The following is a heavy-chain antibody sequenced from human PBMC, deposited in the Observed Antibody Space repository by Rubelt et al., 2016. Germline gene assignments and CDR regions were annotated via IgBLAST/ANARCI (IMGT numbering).Heavy chain of an antibody. D-gene: IGHD4-17*01. CDR2: ISGSGGNT. CDR3: ARDLTVNDGFDI. V-gene: IGHV3-23*01. CDR1: GFTFSNYD. Sequence: GGGLVQPGGSLRLSCVGSGFTFSNYDMRWVRQAPGKGLEWVSGISGSGGNTYYADSVRGRFTISRDNSKTTLYLQMNSLRAEDTAIYYCARDLTVNDGFDIWGQGTMVTVSS. J-gene: IGHJ3*02.